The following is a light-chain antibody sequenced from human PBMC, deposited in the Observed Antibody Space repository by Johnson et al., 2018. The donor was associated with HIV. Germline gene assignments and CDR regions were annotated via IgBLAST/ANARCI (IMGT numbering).Light chain of an antibody. Sequence: QSFLTQPPSVSAAPGQKVTISCSGSSSNTGRNYVSWYQQLPGTAPKVLIYDNNKRPSGIPDRFSGSKSGTSATLGITGLQTGDEADYYCGTWDSSLSAYVFGTGTKVTVL. V-gene: IGLV1-51*01. CDR2: DNN. CDR1: SSNTGRNY. CDR3: GTWDSSLSAYV. J-gene: IGLJ1*01.